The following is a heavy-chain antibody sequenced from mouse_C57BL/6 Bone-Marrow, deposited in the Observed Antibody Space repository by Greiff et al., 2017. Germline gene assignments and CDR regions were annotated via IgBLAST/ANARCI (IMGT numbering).Heavy chain of an antibody. J-gene: IGHJ4*01. CDR2: ISNLAYSL. D-gene: IGHD3-2*02. Sequence: EVQLQESGGGLVQPGGSLKLSCAASGFTFSDYGMAWVRQAPRKGPEWVAFISNLAYSLYYADTVTGRFTFSRENAKNTLYLEMSSLRSEDTAMYYCARQLSNGMDYWGQGTSVTVSS. CDR1: GFTFSDYG. V-gene: IGHV5-15*01. CDR3: ARQLSNGMDY.